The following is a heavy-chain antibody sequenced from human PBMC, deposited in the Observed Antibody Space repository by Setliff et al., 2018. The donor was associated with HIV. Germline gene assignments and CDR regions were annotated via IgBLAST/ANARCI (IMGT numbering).Heavy chain of an antibody. CDR1: GGSINSNTSY. V-gene: IGHV4-39*07. J-gene: IGHJ4*02. D-gene: IGHD1-26*01. Sequence: SETLSLTCTVSGGSINSNTSYWGWIRQPPGKGLEWIGSIYPSGSTNYNPSLKSRVTISVDTSKNQFSLKLSSVTAADTAVFYCARGSQWGLLPYFDYWGQGTLVTVSS. CDR2: IYPSGST. CDR3: ARGSQWGLLPYFDY.